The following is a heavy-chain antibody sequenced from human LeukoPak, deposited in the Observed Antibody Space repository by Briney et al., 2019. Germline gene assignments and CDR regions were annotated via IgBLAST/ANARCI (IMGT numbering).Heavy chain of an antibody. CDR2: IRADGSTT. Sequence: GGSLRLSCAASGFTLSSYWMHWVRQDPGRGLVWVSRIRADGSTTSYADSVTGRFTISRDNAKNTMYLQMKSLRDEDTAVYYCARAQAVAGTGGFDPWGQGTLVTVSS. D-gene: IGHD6-19*01. CDR3: ARAQAVAGTGGFDP. CDR1: GFTLSSYW. J-gene: IGHJ5*02. V-gene: IGHV3-74*01.